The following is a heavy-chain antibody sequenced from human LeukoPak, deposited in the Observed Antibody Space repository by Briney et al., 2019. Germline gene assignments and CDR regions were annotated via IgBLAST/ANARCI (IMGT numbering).Heavy chain of an antibody. J-gene: IGHJ4*02. V-gene: IGHV4-30-2*01. Sequence: SETLSPTCTVSGGSISSGGYYWSWIRQPPGKGLEWIGYIYHSGSTYYNPSLKSRVTISVDRSKNQFSLKLSSVTAADTAVYYCARTSTGPGFDYWGQGTLVTVSS. CDR3: ARTSTGPGFDY. CDR1: GGSISSGGYY. D-gene: IGHD4-11*01. CDR2: IYHSGST.